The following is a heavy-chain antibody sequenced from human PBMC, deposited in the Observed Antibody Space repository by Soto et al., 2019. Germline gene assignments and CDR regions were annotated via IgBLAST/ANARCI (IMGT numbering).Heavy chain of an antibody. V-gene: IGHV4-59*01. Sequence: QAQLQESGPGLVKPSETLSLTCTVSGGSITSKYWNRFRQSPEQGLEWIGYIDHSGTTNYNPSLVSRVSRLAAMSKDQCSLNLRSVTSWGTATYYSGTGGGWRPEKWGQGPLVIGSS. J-gene: IGHJ4*02. CDR2: IDHSGTT. CDR1: GGSITSKY. CDR3: GTGGGWRPEK. D-gene: IGHD2-15*01.